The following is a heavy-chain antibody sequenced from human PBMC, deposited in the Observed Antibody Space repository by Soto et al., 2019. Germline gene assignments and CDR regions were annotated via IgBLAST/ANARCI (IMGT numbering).Heavy chain of an antibody. V-gene: IGHV1-69*13. CDR1: GGTFSSYA. CDR2: IIPIFGTA. D-gene: IGHD1-7*01. Sequence: SVKVSCKASGGTFSSYAISWVRQAPGQGLEWMGGIIPIFGTANYAQKFQGRVTITADESTSTAYMELSSLRSEDTAVYYCARDVGNFELTSRNWFDPWGQGTLVTVSS. J-gene: IGHJ5*02. CDR3: ARDVGNFELTSRNWFDP.